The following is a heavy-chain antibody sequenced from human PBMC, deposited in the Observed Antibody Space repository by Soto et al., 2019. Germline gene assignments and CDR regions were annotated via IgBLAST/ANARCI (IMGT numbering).Heavy chain of an antibody. Sequence: PSETLSLTCTVSGGSISSSSYYWGWIRQPPGKGQERIGSIYYSGSTYYNPSLKSRVTISVDTSKNQFSLKLSSVTAADTAVYYCASPSVWFGELLYSAEYFQHWGQGTLVTVSS. CDR1: GGSISSSSYY. CDR2: IYYSGST. V-gene: IGHV4-39*01. D-gene: IGHD3-10*01. J-gene: IGHJ1*01. CDR3: ASPSVWFGELLYSAEYFQH.